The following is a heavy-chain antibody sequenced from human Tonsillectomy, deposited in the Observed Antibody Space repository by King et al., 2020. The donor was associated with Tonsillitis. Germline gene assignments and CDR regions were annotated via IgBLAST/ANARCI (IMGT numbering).Heavy chain of an antibody. V-gene: IGHV1-18*01. Sequence: QLVQSGAVVRKPGASVKVSCKASGYTFTSYGISWVPQAPGQGLEWMGWISAYYGNTNYAQKLQGRVTMTTDTSTRTAYMALRSLRSDDTALYYCARDFPFYDNKSYDYWGQGTLVTVSS. D-gene: IGHD3-22*01. CDR2: ISAYYGNT. CDR1: GYTFTSYG. CDR3: ARDFPFYDNKSYDY. J-gene: IGHJ4*02.